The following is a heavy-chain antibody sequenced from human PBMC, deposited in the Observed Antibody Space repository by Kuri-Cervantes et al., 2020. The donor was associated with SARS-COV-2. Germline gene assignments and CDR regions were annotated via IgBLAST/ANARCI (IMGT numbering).Heavy chain of an antibody. D-gene: IGHD2-2*01. CDR3: ARDLSDSSTPPHDP. Sequence: GGSLRLSCAASGFTFDDYGMSWVRQAPGKGLKWVSGINWNGGSTGYADSVKGRFTISRDNAKNSLYLQMNSLRAEDTALYYRARDLSDSSTPPHDPWGQGTLVTVSS. J-gene: IGHJ5*02. CDR1: GFTFDDYG. CDR2: INWNGGST. V-gene: IGHV3-20*04.